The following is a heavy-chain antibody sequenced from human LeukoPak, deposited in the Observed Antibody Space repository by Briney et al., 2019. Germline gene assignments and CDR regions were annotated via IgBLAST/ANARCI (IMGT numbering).Heavy chain of an antibody. CDR1: GYSFTDYY. J-gene: IGHJ5*02. CDR3: ARADRLDGGPYLIGP. CDR2: INPNSGGT. V-gene: IGHV1-2*02. D-gene: IGHD2-21*01. Sequence: ASVTVSCKPSGYSFTDYYMHWVRQAPGQGLEWMGWINPNSGGTSSAQKLQGRVTMTRDTSITTVYMEVSWLTSDDTAIYYCARADRLDGGPYLIGPWGQGTLVTVSS.